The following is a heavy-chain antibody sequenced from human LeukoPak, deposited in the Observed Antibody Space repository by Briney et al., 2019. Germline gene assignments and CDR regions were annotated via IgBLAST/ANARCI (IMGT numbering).Heavy chain of an antibody. D-gene: IGHD4-17*01. CDR3: VITVTGGY. Sequence: GGSLRLSCAASGITFSDHYMDWVRQAPGKGLEWVGRSRNKAKSYTKEYAASVKGRFTISRDDSKNSLYLQMNSLKNEDTAVYYCVITVTGGYWGQGTLVTVSS. CDR1: GITFSDHY. V-gene: IGHV3-72*01. CDR2: SRNKAKSYTK. J-gene: IGHJ4*02.